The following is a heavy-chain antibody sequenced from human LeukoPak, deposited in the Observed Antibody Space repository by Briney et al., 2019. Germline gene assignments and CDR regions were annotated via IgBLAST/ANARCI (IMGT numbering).Heavy chain of an antibody. Sequence: SETLSLTCTVSGGSISTYYWSWIRQPPGMGLEWIGYIYTSGFTNYNPSLKSRVTISVDTSRNQFSLQLRSVTAADTAVYYCAREDPQTTVPEGMDVWGQGTTVIVSS. D-gene: IGHD4-17*01. V-gene: IGHV4-59*01. CDR1: GGSISTYY. CDR3: AREDPQTTVPEGMDV. CDR2: IYTSGFT. J-gene: IGHJ6*02.